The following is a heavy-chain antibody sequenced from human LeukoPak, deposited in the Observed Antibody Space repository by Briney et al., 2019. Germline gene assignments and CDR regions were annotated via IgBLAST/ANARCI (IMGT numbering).Heavy chain of an antibody. CDR1: GFTFSTYW. D-gene: IGHD3-3*01. CDR2: IKPDGSQK. J-gene: IGHJ4*02. Sequence: GGSLRLSCAASGFTFSTYWMTWVRQAPGKGLEWVANIKPDGSQKFCVDSVKGRFTISRDNAKNSLYLQMNSLGAEDTAVYYCARDRGNFFVDFWGRGPLVTVS. V-gene: IGHV3-7*01. CDR3: ARDRGNFFVDF.